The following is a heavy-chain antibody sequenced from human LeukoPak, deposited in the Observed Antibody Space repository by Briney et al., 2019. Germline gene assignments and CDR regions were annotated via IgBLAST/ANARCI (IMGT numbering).Heavy chain of an antibody. CDR3: AKTLFSSYGDYLLGD. J-gene: IGHJ4*02. CDR1: RFTFSSYG. V-gene: IGHV3-30*02. D-gene: IGHD4-17*01. Sequence: GGSLRLSCAASRFTFSSYGMHWVRQAPGKGLEWVAFIRSDGSKKYYADSVKGRFTISRDSFENSLDLQMNSLRAEDTAVYYCAKTLFSSYGDYLLGDWGQGTLVTVSS. CDR2: IRSDGSKK.